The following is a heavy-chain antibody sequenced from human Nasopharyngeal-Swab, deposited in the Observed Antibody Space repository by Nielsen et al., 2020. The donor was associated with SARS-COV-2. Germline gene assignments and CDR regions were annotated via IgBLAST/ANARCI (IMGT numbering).Heavy chain of an antibody. CDR2: IKSKTDGGTT. V-gene: IGHV3-15*01. D-gene: IGHD3-10*01. J-gene: IGHJ5*02. Sequence: WIRQPPGKGLEWVGRIKSKTDGGTTDYAAPVKGRFTISRDGSKNTLYLQMNSLKTEDTAVYYCTTDLRSAGLTKNRLLLWFGELRRTNWFDPWGQGTLVTVSS. CDR3: TTDLRSAGLTKNRLLLWFGELRRTNWFDP.